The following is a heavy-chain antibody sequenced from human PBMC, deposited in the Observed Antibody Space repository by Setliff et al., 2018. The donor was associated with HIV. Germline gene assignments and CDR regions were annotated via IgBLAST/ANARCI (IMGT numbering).Heavy chain of an antibody. CDR2: ISYDGRRV. V-gene: IGHV3-30*01. J-gene: IGHJ6*03. CDR3: ARGPYDVADYSNYYYYYMDV. CDR1: GFTFRDFA. D-gene: IGHD4-4*01. Sequence: GGSLRLSCVASGFTFRDFAMFWVRQAPGKGLEWVSAISYDGRRVHYADSVKGRFTISRDNTKNTLYLQVNSLRPEETARYYCARGPYDVADYSNYYYYYMDVWGKGTTVTVSS.